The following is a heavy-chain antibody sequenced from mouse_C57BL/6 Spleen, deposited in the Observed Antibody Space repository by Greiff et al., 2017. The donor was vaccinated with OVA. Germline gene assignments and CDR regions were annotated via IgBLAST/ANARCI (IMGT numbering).Heavy chain of an antibody. CDR2: ISDGGSYT. Sequence: EVKLVESGGGLVKPGGSLKLSCAASGFTFSSYAMSWVRQTPEKRLEWVATISDGGSYTYYPDNVKGRFTISRDNAKNNLYLQMSHLKSEDTAMYYCASDQAAQASLFAYWGQGTLVTVSA. CDR3: ASDQAAQASLFAY. J-gene: IGHJ3*01. D-gene: IGHD3-2*02. V-gene: IGHV5-4*03. CDR1: GFTFSSYA.